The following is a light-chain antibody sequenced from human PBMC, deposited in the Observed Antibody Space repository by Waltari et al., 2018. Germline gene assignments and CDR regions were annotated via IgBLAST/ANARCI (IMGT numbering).Light chain of an antibody. CDR1: SSDIGGYNY. V-gene: IGLV2-11*01. CDR3: CSYAGNSIYI. J-gene: IGLJ1*01. CDR2: EVS. Sequence: QAALTQPRSVSGSPGQSVTISCTGTSSDIGGYNYVSWYQLHPGTAPKLMISEVSKRSPGVSNRFSDSNSGNTASLTFSVLQAEDETDYYCCSYAGNSIYIFSTGTLLTVL.